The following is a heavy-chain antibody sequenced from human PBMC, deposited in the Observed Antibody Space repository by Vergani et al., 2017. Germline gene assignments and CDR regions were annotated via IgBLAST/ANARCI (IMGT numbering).Heavy chain of an antibody. D-gene: IGHD1-14*01. CDR1: GFKFSDHY. CDR2: ISPGASTV. V-gene: IGHV3-11*04. CDR3: AKNPGISTPRHYYAMDV. J-gene: IGHJ6*02. Sequence: LEESGGGSVKPGGSLRLSCAASGFKFSDHYMSWIRQAPGKGLEWVSHISPGASTVPYTDSVTGRFTVSRDNDNNSLTLDMTTLRVEDTAVYDCAKNPGISTPRHYYAMDVWGQGTTVTVSS.